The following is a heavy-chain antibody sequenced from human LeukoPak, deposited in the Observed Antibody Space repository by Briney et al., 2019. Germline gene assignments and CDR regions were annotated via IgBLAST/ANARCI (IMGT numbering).Heavy chain of an antibody. Sequence: PSETLSLTCTVSGGSVSSGSYYWSWIRQPPGKGLEWIGNIYYSGSTKYNPSLKSRVTISVDTPKNQFSLKLSSVTATDTAVYYCARFVVAGAFDFWGQGTMVTVSS. CDR1: GGSVSSGSYY. CDR3: ARFVVAGAFDF. CDR2: IYYSGST. J-gene: IGHJ3*01. D-gene: IGHD2-15*01. V-gene: IGHV4-61*01.